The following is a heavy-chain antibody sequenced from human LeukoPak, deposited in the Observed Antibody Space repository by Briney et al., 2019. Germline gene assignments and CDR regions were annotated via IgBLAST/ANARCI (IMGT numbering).Heavy chain of an antibody. Sequence: PGGSLRLSCAASGFTFSSYAMSWVRQAPGKGLEWVAFIRYDGSNKYYADSVKGRFTISRDNSKNTLYLQMNSLRAEDTAVYYCAKEYDSSGYPSAYFDYWGQGTLVTVSS. CDR3: AKEYDSSGYPSAYFDY. V-gene: IGHV3-30*02. D-gene: IGHD3-22*01. CDR1: GFTFSSYA. CDR2: IRYDGSNK. J-gene: IGHJ4*02.